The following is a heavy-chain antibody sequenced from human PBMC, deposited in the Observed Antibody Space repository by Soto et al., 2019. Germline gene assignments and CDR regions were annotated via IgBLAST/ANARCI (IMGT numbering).Heavy chain of an antibody. CDR2: ISSSSSYI. J-gene: IGHJ4*02. V-gene: IGHV3-21*01. Sequence: PGGSLRLSCAASGFTFSSYSMNWVRQAPGKGLEWVSSISSSSSYIYYADSVKGRFTISRDNAKNSLYLQMNSLRAEDTAVYYCARRDFGVVIAFDYWGQGTLVTVSS. CDR3: ARRDFGVVIAFDY. CDR1: GFTFSSYS. D-gene: IGHD3-3*01.